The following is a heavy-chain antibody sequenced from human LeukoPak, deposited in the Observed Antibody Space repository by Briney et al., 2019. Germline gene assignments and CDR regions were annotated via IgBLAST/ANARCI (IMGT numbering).Heavy chain of an antibody. CDR1: GFTFRSFG. CDR2: ITASSGTT. V-gene: IGHV3-23*01. Sequence: GGSLRLSCAASGFTFRSFGMTWVRQAPGKGLEWVSGITASSGTTYYADSVKGRFTISRDNSKNTLYLQMNSLRAEDTAVYYCAKGGQSGWYGYFDYWGQGTLVTVSS. J-gene: IGHJ4*02. D-gene: IGHD6-19*01. CDR3: AKGGQSGWYGYFDY.